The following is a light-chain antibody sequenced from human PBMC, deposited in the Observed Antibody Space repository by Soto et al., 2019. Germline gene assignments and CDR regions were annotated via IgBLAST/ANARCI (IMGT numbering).Light chain of an antibody. CDR1: QGISSY. V-gene: IGKV1-9*01. CDR3: QGLNDYPIT. Sequence: DIQLTQAPSFLSASVGDRVTITCLASQGISSYLTWYQQKPWKAPKFLIYAASTLRGGVPSRFSGSGSGTEFTLTISSLQPEDFATYYCQGLNDYPITFGQGTRLEIK. J-gene: IGKJ5*01. CDR2: AAS.